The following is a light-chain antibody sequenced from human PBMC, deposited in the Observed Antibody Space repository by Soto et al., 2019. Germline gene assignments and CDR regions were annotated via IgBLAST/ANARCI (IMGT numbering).Light chain of an antibody. V-gene: IGLV2-23*01. CDR2: EGS. Sequence: QSVLTQPASVSGSPGQSITISCTGTSSDVGSYNLVSWYQQHPGKAPKLMIYEGSKRPSGVSNRFSGSKSGNTASLTISGLQAEDEAEYYCCSYGGSSSYVFGTGTKLTVL. CDR1: SSDVGSYNL. J-gene: IGLJ1*01. CDR3: CSYGGSSSYV.